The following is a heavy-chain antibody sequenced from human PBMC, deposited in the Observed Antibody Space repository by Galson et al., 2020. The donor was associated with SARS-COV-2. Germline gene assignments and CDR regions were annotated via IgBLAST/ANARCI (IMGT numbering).Heavy chain of an antibody. CDR1: GYSFTDYW. V-gene: IGHV5-51*01. CDR3: ARRESYGTSEYCDF. Sequence: GESLKISCKGSGYSFTDYWIGWVRQMPGKGLEWMGIIYPGDSDTRYNPSLQGQVTISVDKSITTAYLQWSSLKASDTAMYYCARRESYGTSEYCDFWGRGTLVAVSS. J-gene: IGHJ2*01. CDR2: IYPGDSDT. D-gene: IGHD1-1*01.